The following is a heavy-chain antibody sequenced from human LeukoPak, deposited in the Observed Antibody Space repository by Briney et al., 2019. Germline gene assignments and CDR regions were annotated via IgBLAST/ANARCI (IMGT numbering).Heavy chain of an antibody. CDR3: ARGDYSPIRFDP. V-gene: IGHV1-2*02. CDR1: GYTFIGYY. D-gene: IGHD2-2*02. CDR2: INPNSGGT. Sequence: ASVKVSWKASGYTFIGYYMHWVRQAPGQGLEWMGWINPNSGGTNYAQKFQGRVTMTRDTSISTAYMEMSSLRSDDTAVYYCARGDYSPIRFDPWGQGTLVTVSS. J-gene: IGHJ5*02.